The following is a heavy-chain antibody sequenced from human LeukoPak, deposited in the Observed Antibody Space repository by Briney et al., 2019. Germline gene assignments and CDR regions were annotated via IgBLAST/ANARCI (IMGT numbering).Heavy chain of an antibody. Sequence: ASVKASCKASGYTFTSYYMHWVRQAPGQGLEWMGIINPSGGSTIYAPKFKRRVTMTRDMSTSTVYMELRMLRFEDAAVYYCAGGGVTMVRGVLSPFDYWGQGTLVTVSS. CDR2: INPSGGST. D-gene: IGHD3-10*01. J-gene: IGHJ4*02. V-gene: IGHV1-46*01. CDR1: GYTFTSYY. CDR3: AGGGVTMVRGVLSPFDY.